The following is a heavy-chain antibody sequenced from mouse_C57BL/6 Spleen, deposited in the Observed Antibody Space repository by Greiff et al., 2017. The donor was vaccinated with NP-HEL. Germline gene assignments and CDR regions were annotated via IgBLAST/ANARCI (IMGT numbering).Heavy chain of an antibody. CDR3: ARGGVYYYGSSPFWYFDV. J-gene: IGHJ1*03. CDR2: IHPNSGST. CDR1: GYTFTSYW. V-gene: IGHV1-64*01. Sequence: VQLQQPGAELVKPGASVKLSCKASGYTFTSYWMHWVKQRPGQGLEWIGMIHPNSGSTNYNEKFKSKATLTVDKSSSTAYMQLSSLTSEDSAVYYCARGGVYYYGSSPFWYFDVWGTGTTVTVSS. D-gene: IGHD1-1*01.